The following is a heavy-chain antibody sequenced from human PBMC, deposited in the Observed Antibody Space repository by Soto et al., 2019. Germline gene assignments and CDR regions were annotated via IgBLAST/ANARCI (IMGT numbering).Heavy chain of an antibody. V-gene: IGHV1-69*12. CDR2: IIPIFGTA. Sequence: QVQLVQSGAEVKKPGSSVKVSCKASGGTFSSYAISWVRQAPGQGLEWMGGIIPIFGTANYAQKFQGRVTITADESTSTAYMDLSSLRSEDRDVYYCARGKYYAGGYDAFDIWGQGKIVTVSS. CDR1: GGTFSSYA. CDR3: ARGKYYAGGYDAFDI. J-gene: IGHJ3*02. D-gene: IGHD2-2*01.